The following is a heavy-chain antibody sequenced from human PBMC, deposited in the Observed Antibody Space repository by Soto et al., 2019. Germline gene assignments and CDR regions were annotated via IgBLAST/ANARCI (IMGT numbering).Heavy chain of an antibody. CDR1: GYAFTTYG. J-gene: IGHJ4*02. CDR2: ISAHNGNT. CDR3: ARGRYGDY. V-gene: IGHV1-18*01. Sequence: QVHLVQSGAEVKKPGASVKVSCKGSGYAFTTYGITWVRQAPGQGLEWMGWISAHNGNTNYAQKLQGRGPVTRDTSTSTAYMELRSLRSDDTAVYYCARGRYGDYWGQGALVTVSS. D-gene: IGHD1-1*01.